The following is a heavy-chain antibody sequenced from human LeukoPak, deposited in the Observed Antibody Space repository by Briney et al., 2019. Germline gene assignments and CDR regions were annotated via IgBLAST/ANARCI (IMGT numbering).Heavy chain of an antibody. Sequence: GGSLRLSCAVSGITLSNYGMRWVRQAPGKGVEWVAGISDSAGSTNYADSVKGRFTISTDNRKNTLYLQMNSLRAEDTAVYFCAKRGVVIRVILVGFHKEAYYFDSWGQGALVTVSS. CDR3: AKRGVVIRVILVGFHKEAYYFDS. J-gene: IGHJ4*02. CDR2: ISDSAGST. V-gene: IGHV3-23*01. D-gene: IGHD3-10*01. CDR1: GITLSNYG.